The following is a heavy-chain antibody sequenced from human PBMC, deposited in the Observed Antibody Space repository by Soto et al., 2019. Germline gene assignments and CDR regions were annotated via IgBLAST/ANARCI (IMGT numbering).Heavy chain of an antibody. D-gene: IGHD3-10*01. CDR1: GFMFDDYA. CDR3: AKDIREGWSGEFSGSDY. Sequence: EVQLVESGGGLVQPGRSLRLSCAASGFMFDDYAMHWVRQAPGKGLEWVSGIRWNSGSIGYADSIKGRFTISRDNANHTLPLPMNSLRAEDTALYYCAKDIREGWSGEFSGSDYRGQGTLVTVSS. J-gene: IGHJ4*02. V-gene: IGHV3-9*01. CDR2: IRWNSGSI.